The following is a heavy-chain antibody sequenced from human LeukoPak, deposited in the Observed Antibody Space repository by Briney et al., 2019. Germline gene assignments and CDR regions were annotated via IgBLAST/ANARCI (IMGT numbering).Heavy chain of an antibody. V-gene: IGHV1-69*13. D-gene: IGHD3-3*01. J-gene: IGHJ3*02. CDR3: ARGGFTIFGVVIHAFDI. Sequence: SVKVSCKASGYTFTSYGISWVRQAPGQGLEWMGGIIPIFGTANYAQKFQGRVTITADESTSTAYMELSSLRSEDTAVYYCARGGFTIFGVVIHAFDIWGQGTMVTVSS. CDR1: GYTFTSYG. CDR2: IIPIFGTA.